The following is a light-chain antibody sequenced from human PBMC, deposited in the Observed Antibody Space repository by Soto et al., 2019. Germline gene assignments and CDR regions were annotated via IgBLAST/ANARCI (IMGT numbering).Light chain of an antibody. Sequence: QSVLTQPPSVSEAPGQRVTISCTGSSSNIGAGYEAHWYQQVPGTAPKLLIYENNNRPSGVPDRFSGSKSGTSASLAITGLQAEDEAEYDFQSYDSSLSGYVFGPGTKLTVL. CDR3: QSYDSSLSGYV. J-gene: IGLJ1*01. CDR2: ENN. V-gene: IGLV1-40*01. CDR1: SSNIGAGYE.